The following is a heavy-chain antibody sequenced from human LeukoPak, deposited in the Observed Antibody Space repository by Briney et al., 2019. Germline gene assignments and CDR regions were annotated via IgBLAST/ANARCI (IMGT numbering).Heavy chain of an antibody. D-gene: IGHD2-15*01. J-gene: IGHJ6*02. CDR1: GYTFTSYD. Sequence: ASVKVSCKASGYTFTSYDINWVRQATGQGLEWMGWMNPNSGNTGYAQKFQGRATMTRNTSISTAYMELSSLRSEDTAVYYCAREGGTVDYYYYGMDVWGQGTTVTVSS. V-gene: IGHV1-8*01. CDR2: MNPNSGNT. CDR3: AREGGTVDYYYYGMDV.